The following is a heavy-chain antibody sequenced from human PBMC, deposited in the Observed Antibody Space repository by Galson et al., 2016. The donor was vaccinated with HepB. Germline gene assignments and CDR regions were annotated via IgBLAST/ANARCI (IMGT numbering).Heavy chain of an antibody. CDR1: GGFFSAYA. D-gene: IGHD5-12*01. V-gene: IGHV1-69*13. Sequence: VKVSCKASGGFFSAYAISWVRQAPGQGLEWMGGIIPIFDKTNYAQRFQGRVTIIADESTSTAYMELASLRSEDTAVYYCAREVQDIVAPCYYYGMDVWGQGTTVTLSS. J-gene: IGHJ6*02. CDR3: AREVQDIVAPCYYYGMDV. CDR2: IIPIFDKT.